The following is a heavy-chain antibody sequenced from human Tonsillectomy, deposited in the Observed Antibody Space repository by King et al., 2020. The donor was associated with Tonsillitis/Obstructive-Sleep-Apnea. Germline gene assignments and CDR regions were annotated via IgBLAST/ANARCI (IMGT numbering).Heavy chain of an antibody. CDR3: AKHRGGLPGYFDY. D-gene: IGHD5-12*01. CDR2: ITWDGGSP. J-gene: IGHJ4*02. Sequence: VQLVESGGVVVQPGGSLRLSCAASGFTFDDYTMHWVRQAPGKGLEWVSLITWDGGSPYYADSVKGRFTISRDNSKNSLYLQMNSLRTEDTALYYCAKHRGGLPGYFDYWGQGTLVTVSS. V-gene: IGHV3-43*01. CDR1: GFTFDDYT.